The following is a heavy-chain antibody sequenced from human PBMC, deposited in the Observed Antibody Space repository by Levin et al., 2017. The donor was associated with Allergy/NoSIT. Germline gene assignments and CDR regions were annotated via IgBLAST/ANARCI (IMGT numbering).Heavy chain of an antibody. J-gene: IGHJ6*02. Sequence: SVKVSCKASGGTFSSYAISWVRQAPGQGLEWMGGIIPIFGTANYAQKFQGRVTITADESTSTAYMELSSLRSEDTAVYYCARDREAQRFHQPQYYYYYYGMDVWGQGTTVTVSS. CDR2: IIPIFGTA. V-gene: IGHV1-69*13. D-gene: IGHD3-3*01. CDR1: GGTFSSYA. CDR3: ARDREAQRFHQPQYYYYYYGMDV.